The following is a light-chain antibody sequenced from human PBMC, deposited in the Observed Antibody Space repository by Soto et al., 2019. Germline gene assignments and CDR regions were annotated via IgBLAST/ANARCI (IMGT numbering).Light chain of an antibody. Sequence: DIQMTQSPSSVSASVGDRVTITCRASQGIGSWLGWYQQKPGKAPKLLIYAAASLPSGVPSRFSATVSGTEFTLTISSLQPEDLATYFCQQANSFPLTFGPGTKVDLK. V-gene: IGKV1-12*01. J-gene: IGKJ3*01. CDR2: AAA. CDR1: QGIGSW. CDR3: QQANSFPLT.